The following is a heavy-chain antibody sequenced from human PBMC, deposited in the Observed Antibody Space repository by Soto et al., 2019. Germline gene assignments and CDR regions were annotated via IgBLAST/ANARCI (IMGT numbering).Heavy chain of an antibody. CDR3: ATSRRTSAAFDI. CDR2: INHSGST. J-gene: IGHJ3*02. V-gene: IGHV4-34*01. D-gene: IGHD1-7*01. CDR1: GGSFSCYY. Sequence: PSETLSLTCAVYGGSFSCYYWSWIRQPPGKGLEWIGEINHSGSTNYNPSLKSRVTISVDTSKNQFSLKLSSVTAADTAVYYCATSRRTSAAFDIWGQGTMVTVSS.